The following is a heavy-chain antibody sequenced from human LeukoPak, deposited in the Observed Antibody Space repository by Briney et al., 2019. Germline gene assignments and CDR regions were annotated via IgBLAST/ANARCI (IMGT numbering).Heavy chain of an antibody. Sequence: SETLSLTCTVSGGSISSYYWSWIRQPPGKGLEWIGYIYYSGSTNYNPSLKSRVTISLDIFKNQFSLKLSSVTAADTAVYYCARVSISSIAGDAFDIWGQGTMVTVSS. D-gene: IGHD6-6*01. CDR1: GGSISSYY. CDR3: ARVSISSIAGDAFDI. V-gene: IGHV4-59*08. CDR2: IYYSGST. J-gene: IGHJ3*02.